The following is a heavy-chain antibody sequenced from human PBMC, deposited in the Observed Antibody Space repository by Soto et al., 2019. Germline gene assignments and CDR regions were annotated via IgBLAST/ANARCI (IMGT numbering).Heavy chain of an antibody. V-gene: IGHV4-31*02. CDR2: IYYSGST. J-gene: IGHJ6*04. D-gene: IGHD1-7*01. Sequence: SETLSLTWTVSGGSISSGGYYWSCIRQNPGKGLEWIGYIYYSGSTYYNPSLKSRVTISVDTSKYQFSLKLSSVTAADTAVYYCARFLLYNRNYANNYSCMDVCGKGPTGTVS. CDR3: ARFLLYNRNYANNYSCMDV. CDR1: GGSISSGGYY.